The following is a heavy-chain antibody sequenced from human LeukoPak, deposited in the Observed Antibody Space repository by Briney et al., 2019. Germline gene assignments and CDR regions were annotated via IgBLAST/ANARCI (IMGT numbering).Heavy chain of an antibody. J-gene: IGHJ4*02. Sequence: GGSLRLSCAASGFTFRSYWMSWVRQAPGKGLEWVANISQGGSVKYYVDSVKGRFTISRDDAKNSLYVQMSSLRDEDTAVYYCARVGYSGWNLEYWGQGTLVTVSS. CDR1: GFTFRSYW. CDR3: ARVGYSGWNLEY. CDR2: ISQGGSVK. V-gene: IGHV3-7*01. D-gene: IGHD5-12*01.